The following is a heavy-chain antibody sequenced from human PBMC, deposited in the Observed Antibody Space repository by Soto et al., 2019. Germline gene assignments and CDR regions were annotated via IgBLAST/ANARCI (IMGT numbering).Heavy chain of an antibody. J-gene: IGHJ3*02. D-gene: IGHD3-9*01. CDR3: ARAGIFNGSKPYGDDAFDI. CDR2: IYYSGST. Sequence: SETLSLTCTVSGGSISSGGYYWSWIRQHPGKGLEWIGYIYYSGSTYYNPSLKSRVTISVDTSKNQFSLKLSSVAAADTAVYYCARAGIFNGSKPYGDDAFDIWGQGTMVTVSS. CDR1: GGSISSGGYY. V-gene: IGHV4-31*03.